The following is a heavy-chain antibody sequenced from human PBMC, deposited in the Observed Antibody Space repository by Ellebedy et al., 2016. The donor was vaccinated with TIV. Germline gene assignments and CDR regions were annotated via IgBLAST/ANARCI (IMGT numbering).Heavy chain of an antibody. D-gene: IGHD2-15*01. CDR2: ISVYNGNT. CDR3: ASSLEAWYGY. J-gene: IGHJ4*02. CDR1: GYTFTNYG. V-gene: IGHV1-18*01. Sequence: ASVKVSXXASGYTFTNYGFSWVRQAPGQGLEWMGWISVYNGNTNYAQKLQGRVTMTTDTSTSTVYMELRSLRSDDTAVYFCASSLEAWYGYWGQGTLVTVSS.